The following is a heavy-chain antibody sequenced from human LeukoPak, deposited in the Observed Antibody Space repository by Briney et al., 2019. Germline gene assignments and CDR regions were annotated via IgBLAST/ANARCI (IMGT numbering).Heavy chain of an antibody. CDR2: MNPNSGNT. CDR1: GYTFTSNG. J-gene: IGHJ4*02. V-gene: IGHV1-8*03. D-gene: IGHD6-19*01. CDR3: ARELSSGSLGY. Sequence: ASVKVSCKASGYTFTSNGISWVRQAPGQGLEWMGWMNPNSGNTGYAQKFQGRVTITRNTSISTAYMELSSLRSEDTAVYYCARELSSGSLGYWGQGTLVTVSS.